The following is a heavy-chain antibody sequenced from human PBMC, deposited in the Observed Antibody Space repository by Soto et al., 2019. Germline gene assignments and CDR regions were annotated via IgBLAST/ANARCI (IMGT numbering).Heavy chain of an antibody. CDR2: IKQDGSEK. D-gene: IGHD4-17*01. CDR3: AGGLFIFYGDP. Sequence: PGGSMRLSCSASVFTFSTYWMNWVRQAPGKGLEWVATIKQDGSEKYYVDSVKGRFTISRDNAKNSLYLQMNSLRAEDTAVYYCAGGLFIFYGDPRGQGNRATPSS. CDR1: VFTFSTYW. J-gene: IGHJ5*02. V-gene: IGHV3-7*04.